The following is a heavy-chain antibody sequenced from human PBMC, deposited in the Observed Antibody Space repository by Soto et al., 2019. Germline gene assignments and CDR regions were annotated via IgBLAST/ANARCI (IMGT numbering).Heavy chain of an antibody. CDR1: GDSVSSNSAA. Sequence: SQTLSLTCAISGDSVSSNSAAWNWIRQSPSRGLEWLGRTYYRSKWYNDYAVSVKSRITINPDTSKNQFSLQLNSVTPEDTAVYYCARGLLYYYDSSGYYFDYWGQGTLVTVSS. J-gene: IGHJ4*02. V-gene: IGHV6-1*01. CDR3: ARGLLYYYDSSGYYFDY. D-gene: IGHD3-22*01. CDR2: TYYRSKWYN.